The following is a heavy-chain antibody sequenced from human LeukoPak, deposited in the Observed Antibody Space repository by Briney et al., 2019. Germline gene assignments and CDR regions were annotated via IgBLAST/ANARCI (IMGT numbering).Heavy chain of an antibody. CDR2: ISGSGGST. V-gene: IGHV3-23*01. J-gene: IGHJ4*02. D-gene: IGHD3-22*01. CDR3: AKDRYSSGYSTFDY. CDR1: GFTFSSYA. Sequence: GGSLRLSCAASGFTFSSYAMSWVRQAPGKGLEWVSAISGSGGSTYYADSVKGRLTISRDNSKNTLYLQMNSLRAEDTAVYYRAKDRYSSGYSTFDYWGQGTLVTVSS.